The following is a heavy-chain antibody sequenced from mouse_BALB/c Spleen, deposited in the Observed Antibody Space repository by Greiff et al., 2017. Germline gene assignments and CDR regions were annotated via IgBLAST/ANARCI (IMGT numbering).Heavy chain of an antibody. Sequence: QVQLQQPGAELVRPGASVKLSCKASGYTFTSYWINWVKQRPGQGLEWIGNIYPSDSYTNYNQKFKDKATLTVDKSSSTAYMQLSSPTSEDSAVYYCTRSYDGYYWFDDWGQGTLVTVSA. CDR1: GYTFTSYW. J-gene: IGHJ3*01. D-gene: IGHD2-3*01. CDR2: IYPSDSYT. CDR3: TRSYDGYYWFDD. V-gene: IGHV1-69*02.